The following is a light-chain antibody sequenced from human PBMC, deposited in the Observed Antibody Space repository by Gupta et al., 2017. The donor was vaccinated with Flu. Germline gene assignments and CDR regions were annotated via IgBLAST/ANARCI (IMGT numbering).Light chain of an antibody. J-gene: IGKJ5*01. Sequence: DIQMSQSPSSVSASVGDSVTITCRASRGMNRCLAWYQQKPGKAPNRLIKAASSLQGGVPSRCSGSGSGTEFTLTISSLQPDDFATYFCQQAYSFPITFGQGTRLEVK. CDR1: RGMNRC. CDR3: QQAYSFPIT. V-gene: IGKV1-12*01. CDR2: AAS.